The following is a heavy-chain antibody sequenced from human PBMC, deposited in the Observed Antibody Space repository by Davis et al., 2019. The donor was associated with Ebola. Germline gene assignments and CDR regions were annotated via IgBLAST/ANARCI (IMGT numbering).Heavy chain of an antibody. J-gene: IGHJ1*01. CDR2: IYSGGST. D-gene: IGHD3-22*01. CDR3: AQDMIEEGLSSPHPDFQH. Sequence: PGGSLRLSCAASGFTVSSNYMSWVRQAPGKGLEWVSVIYSGGSTYYADSVKGRFAISRDNSKNTLYLQMYSLRAEDTAVYYCAQDMIEEGLSSPHPDFQHWGQGTLVTVSS. CDR1: GFTVSSNY. V-gene: IGHV3-53*01.